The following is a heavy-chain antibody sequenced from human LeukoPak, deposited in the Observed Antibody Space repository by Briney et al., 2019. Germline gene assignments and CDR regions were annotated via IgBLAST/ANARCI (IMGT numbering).Heavy chain of an antibody. Sequence: GGSLRLSCAASGFTFSSYSMNWVRQAPGKGLEWVSSISSSSSYIYYADSVKGRFTISRDNAKNSLYLQMNSLRAEDTAVYFCARDNKCVLDYWGQGTLVTVSS. D-gene: IGHD2/OR15-2a*01. V-gene: IGHV3-21*01. CDR2: ISSSSSYI. CDR3: ARDNKCVLDY. J-gene: IGHJ4*02. CDR1: GFTFSSYS.